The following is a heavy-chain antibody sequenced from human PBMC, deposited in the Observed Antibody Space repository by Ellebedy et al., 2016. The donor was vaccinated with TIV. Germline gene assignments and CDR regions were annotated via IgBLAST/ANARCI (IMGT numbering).Heavy chain of an antibody. Sequence: GGSLRLXCAASGFTFRSYAVHWVRQAPGKGLEWVAVISYDENNKHYADSVKGRFTISRDNSKNTLYLQMNSLRGEDTAVYYCARDRGYRSSLYYYYNMDVWGKGTTVTVSS. J-gene: IGHJ6*03. CDR2: ISYDENNK. V-gene: IGHV3-30-3*01. D-gene: IGHD1-1*01. CDR1: GFTFRSYA. CDR3: ARDRGYRSSLYYYYNMDV.